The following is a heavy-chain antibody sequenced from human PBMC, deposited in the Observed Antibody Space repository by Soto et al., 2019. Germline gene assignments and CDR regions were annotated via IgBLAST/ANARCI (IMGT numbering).Heavy chain of an antibody. Sequence: ASVKVSCKVSGYTLTALSMHWVRQAPGKGLEWMGGFDPEDGETIYAQKFQGRVTMTEDTSTDTAYMELSSLRSEDTAVYYCATTLGLEWFRDAFDIWGQGTMVTDSS. D-gene: IGHD3-3*01. CDR1: GYTLTALS. J-gene: IGHJ3*02. V-gene: IGHV1-24*01. CDR2: FDPEDGET. CDR3: ATTLGLEWFRDAFDI.